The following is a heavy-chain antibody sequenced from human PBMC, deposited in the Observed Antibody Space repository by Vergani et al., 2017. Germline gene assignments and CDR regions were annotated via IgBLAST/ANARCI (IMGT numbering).Heavy chain of an antibody. D-gene: IGHD3-16*01. Sequence: QVQLQESGPGLVKPSQTLSLTCTVSGGSISSGDYYWNWIRLTPGKGLEWIGSTYYSESTYYKPSLKSRVTISVDTSKNHFSLKVYSVTAADTAIYYCARQAITFGGAWLDSWGQGTLVTVSS. J-gene: IGHJ4*02. CDR2: TYYSEST. V-gene: IGHV4-39*01. CDR3: ARQAITFGGAWLDS. CDR1: GGSISSGDYY.